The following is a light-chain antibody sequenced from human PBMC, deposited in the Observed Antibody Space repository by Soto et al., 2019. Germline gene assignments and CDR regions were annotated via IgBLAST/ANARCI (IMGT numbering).Light chain of an antibody. Sequence: DIQMTQSASSLYASVGDRVTIPCRASQSVSSYVNWYQHKPGKAPKLLIFTPSSLESGVPSRFSGSGSGTDFTLTISSLHPEDFASYYCHQTCIIPWTFGQGTTVEF. J-gene: IGKJ1*01. CDR3: HQTCIIPWT. CDR1: QSVSSY. CDR2: TPS. V-gene: IGKV1-39*01.